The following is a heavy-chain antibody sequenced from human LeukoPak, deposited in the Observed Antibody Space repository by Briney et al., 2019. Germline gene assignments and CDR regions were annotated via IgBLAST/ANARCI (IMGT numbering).Heavy chain of an antibody. V-gene: IGHV1-18*01. CDR2: ISAYNGNT. J-gene: IGHJ4*02. CDR3: ARDPTGDQFDY. CDR1: GYTFTSYA. D-gene: IGHD7-27*01. Sequence: ASVKVSCKPSGYTFTSYALSWVRQAPGQGLEWMGWISAYNGNTNYAQKLQGRVTMTTDTSTSTAYMELRSLRSDDTAVYYCARDPTGDQFDYWGQGTLVTVSS.